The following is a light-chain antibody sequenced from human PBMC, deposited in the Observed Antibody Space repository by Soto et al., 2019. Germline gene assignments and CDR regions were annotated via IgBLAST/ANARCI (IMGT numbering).Light chain of an antibody. J-gene: IGKJ2*01. CDR2: GVS. Sequence: TVMTQSPATLSVSPGDTATLSCRSSQNVHINLAWYQQKPGQAPTLLIYGVSARAPGVPARFSGTGSGTEFTLTIRSLQSEDFGIYYCQQYETWPRKFGQGTK. CDR1: QNVHIN. V-gene: IGKV3-15*01. CDR3: QQYETWPRK.